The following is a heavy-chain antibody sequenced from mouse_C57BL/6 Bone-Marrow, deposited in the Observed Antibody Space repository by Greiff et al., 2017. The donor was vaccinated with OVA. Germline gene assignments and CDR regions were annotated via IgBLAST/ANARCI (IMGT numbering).Heavy chain of an antibody. V-gene: IGHV6-3*01. D-gene: IGHD2-12*01. CDR1: GFTFSNYW. Sequence: EVQVVESGGGLVQPGGSMKLSCVASGFTFSNYWMNWVRQSPEKGLEWVAQIRLKSDNYATHYAESVKGRFTISRDDSKSSVYLQMNNLRAEDTGIYYCTDDFYFDYWGQGTTLTVSS. CDR2: IRLKSDNYAT. CDR3: TDDFYFDY. J-gene: IGHJ2*01.